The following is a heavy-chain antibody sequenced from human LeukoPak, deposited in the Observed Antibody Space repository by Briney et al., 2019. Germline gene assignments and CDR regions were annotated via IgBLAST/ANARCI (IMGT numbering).Heavy chain of an antibody. J-gene: IGHJ5*02. CDR2: ISGSGGST. Sequence: GGSLRLSCAASGFTFSSYAMSWVRQAPGKGLEWVSAISGSGGSTYYADSVKGRFTISRDNSKNTLYLQMNSLRAEGTAVYYCALGYCSSTSCPNWFDPWGQGTLVTVSS. CDR1: GFTFSSYA. CDR3: ALGYCSSTSCPNWFDP. V-gene: IGHV3-23*01. D-gene: IGHD2-2*03.